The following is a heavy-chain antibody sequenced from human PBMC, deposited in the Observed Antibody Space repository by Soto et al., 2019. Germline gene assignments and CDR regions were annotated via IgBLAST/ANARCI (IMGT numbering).Heavy chain of an antibody. J-gene: IGHJ6*02. D-gene: IGHD3-16*01. Sequence: GGYLRLSCAASGFTFSSYSMNWVRQAPGKGLEWVSSISSSSSSYIYYADSVKGRFTISRDNAKNSLYLQMNSLRAEDRAVYYCAREGDWGAAYYYYGMDVWGQGTTVTVSS. CDR2: ISSSSSSYI. CDR1: GFTFSSYS. V-gene: IGHV3-21*01. CDR3: AREGDWGAAYYYYGMDV.